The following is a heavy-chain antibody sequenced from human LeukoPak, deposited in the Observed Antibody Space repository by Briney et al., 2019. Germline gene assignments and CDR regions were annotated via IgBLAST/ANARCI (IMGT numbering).Heavy chain of an antibody. Sequence: QTGGPLRLSCAASGFTFSSYGMHWVRKAPGKGLEWVAFIRYDGSNKYYADSVKGRFTISRDNSKNTLYLQMSSLRAEDTAVYYCAKTKYYYGSGSYPPPDYWGQGTLVTLSS. J-gene: IGHJ4*02. CDR3: AKTKYYYGSGSYPPPDY. V-gene: IGHV3-30*02. CDR2: IRYDGSNK. D-gene: IGHD3-10*01. CDR1: GFTFSSYG.